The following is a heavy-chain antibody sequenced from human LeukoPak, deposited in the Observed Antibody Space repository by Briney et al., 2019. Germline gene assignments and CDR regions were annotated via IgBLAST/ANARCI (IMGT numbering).Heavy chain of an antibody. D-gene: IGHD2-15*01. CDR3: AGDIVVGDDAFDI. CDR1: GYTFTSYD. Sequence: ASVKVSCKASGYTFTSYDINWVRQATGQGLEWMGWMNPNSGNTGYAQKFQGRVTMTRNTSISTAYMELSSLRSEDTAVYYCAGDIVVGDDAFDIWGQGTMVTVSS. CDR2: MNPNSGNT. V-gene: IGHV1-8*01. J-gene: IGHJ3*02.